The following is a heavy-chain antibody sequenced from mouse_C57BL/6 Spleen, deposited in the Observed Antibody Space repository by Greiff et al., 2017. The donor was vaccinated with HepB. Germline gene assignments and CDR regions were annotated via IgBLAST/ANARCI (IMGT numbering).Heavy chain of an antibody. D-gene: IGHD1-1*01. CDR1: GYTFTSYW. J-gene: IGHJ4*01. V-gene: IGHV1-64*01. CDR2: IHPNSGST. CDR3: GSSAYYAMDY. Sequence: QVQLQQPGAELVKPGASVKLSCKASGYTFTSYWMHWVKQRPGQGLEWIGMIHPNSGSTNYNEKFKSKATLTVDKSSSTAYMQLSSLTSEDSAVYYCGSSAYYAMDYWGQGTSVTVAS.